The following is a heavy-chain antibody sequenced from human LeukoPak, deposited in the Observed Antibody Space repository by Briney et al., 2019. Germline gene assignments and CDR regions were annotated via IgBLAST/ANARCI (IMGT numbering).Heavy chain of an antibody. CDR2: MYTGGST. D-gene: IGHD3-10*01. Sequence: PGGSLRLSCAASGFTVSSNYMSWVRQAPGKGLEWVSVMYTGGSTYYADSVKGRFTISRDNSKNTLYLQMNSLKGDDTAVYYCAKDSAFYYIDVWGKGTTVIISS. V-gene: IGHV3-66*02. CDR3: AKDSAFYYIDV. J-gene: IGHJ6*03. CDR1: GFTVSSNY.